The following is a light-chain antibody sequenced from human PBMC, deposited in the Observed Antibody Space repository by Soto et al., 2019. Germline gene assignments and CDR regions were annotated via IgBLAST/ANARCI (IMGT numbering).Light chain of an antibody. J-gene: IGKJ1*01. CDR3: QQHSHWPPWT. V-gene: IGKV4-1*01. Sequence: DIVMTQSPDSLAVSLGERATINCKSSQSVLHSSNNKNTLAWYQQKPGQPPKLLIYWASARESGVPDRFSGSGSGTDFTLTISNLEPEDFAVYYCQQHSHWPPWTFGQGTKVDIK. CDR1: QSVLHSSNNKNT. CDR2: WAS.